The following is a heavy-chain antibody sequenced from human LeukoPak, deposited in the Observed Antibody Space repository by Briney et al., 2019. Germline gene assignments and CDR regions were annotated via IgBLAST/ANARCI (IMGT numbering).Heavy chain of an antibody. D-gene: IGHD4-17*01. Sequence: PGGSLRLSCAASGFTLSNYWMHWVRQGPGTGLVWVSRINIEGTYTNYADSVRGRFTISRDNAKSTLYLQMDSLGPEDTAVYFCVKDDGNYGIDYWGPGTLVTVSS. J-gene: IGHJ4*02. CDR2: INIEGTYT. CDR1: GFTLSNYW. CDR3: VKDDGNYGIDY. V-gene: IGHV3-74*01.